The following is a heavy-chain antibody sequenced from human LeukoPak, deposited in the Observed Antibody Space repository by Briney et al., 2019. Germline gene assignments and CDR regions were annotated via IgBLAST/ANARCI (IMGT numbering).Heavy chain of an antibody. D-gene: IGHD6-6*01. V-gene: IGHV1-69*05. Sequence: SVKVSCKASGGTFSSYAISWVRQAPGQGLEWMGGIIHIFGTANYAQKFQGRVTITTDESTSTAYMELSSLRSEDTAVYYCARDRYPVYSSSSSYYYMDVWGKGTTVTVSS. CDR1: GGTFSSYA. CDR3: ARDRYPVYSSSSSYYYMDV. J-gene: IGHJ6*03. CDR2: IIHIFGTA.